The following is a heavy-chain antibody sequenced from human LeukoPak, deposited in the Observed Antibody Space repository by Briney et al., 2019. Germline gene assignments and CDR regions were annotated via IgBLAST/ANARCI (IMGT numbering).Heavy chain of an antibody. D-gene: IGHD6-6*01. Sequence: GGSLRLSCAASGFTFSSYEMNWVRQAPGKGLEWVSYISSSGSTIYYADSVRGRFAISRDNSKKTVYLQMNSLRAEDTAVYYCAKNIAAQRYFDFWGQGTLVTVSS. CDR1: GFTFSSYE. CDR2: ISSSGSTI. J-gene: IGHJ4*02. V-gene: IGHV3-48*03. CDR3: AKNIAAQRYFDF.